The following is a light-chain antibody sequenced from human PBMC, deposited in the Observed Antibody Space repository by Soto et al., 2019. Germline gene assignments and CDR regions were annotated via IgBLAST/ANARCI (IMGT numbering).Light chain of an antibody. CDR3: QQTYTVPYT. Sequence: DIQMTQSPSSLSASVGDRVTITCRASQSLERYLKWYQQKSGKAPKFLMYATSHLQSGVPSRFSGSGSGTEFTLTISGLQPEDFGSYYCQQTYTVPYTFGQGTKLEIE. CDR2: ATS. J-gene: IGKJ2*01. V-gene: IGKV1-39*01. CDR1: QSLERY.